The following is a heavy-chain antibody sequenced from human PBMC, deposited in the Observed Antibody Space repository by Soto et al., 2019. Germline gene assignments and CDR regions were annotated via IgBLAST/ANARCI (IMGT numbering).Heavy chain of an antibody. D-gene: IGHD5-12*01. J-gene: IGHJ6*02. CDR2: INHSGST. CDR1: GGSFSGYY. CDR3: ARGIRWLNYYYYGMQV. V-gene: IGHV4-34*01. Sequence: SETLSLTCAVYGGSFSGYYWSCIRHAPGKGLEWIGEINHSGSTNYNPSLKSRVTISVDTSKNQFSLKLSSVTAADTAVYYCARGIRWLNYYYYGMQVLGQATIVTVSS.